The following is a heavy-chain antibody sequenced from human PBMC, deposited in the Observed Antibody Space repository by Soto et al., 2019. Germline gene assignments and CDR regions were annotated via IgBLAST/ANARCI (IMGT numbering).Heavy chain of an antibody. D-gene: IGHD2-15*01. J-gene: IGHJ4*02. CDR1: GFTFRSFG. CDR2: ISYDGSDK. Sequence: SLRLSCAASGFTFRSFGLHCVRQAPGKGLEWVAVISYDGSDKYYADSVKGRFTISADSSNNTLYLQMNSLSAEDTAVYYGAKSGDFSGPPFYNWGRGSRVTVCS. CDR3: AKSGDFSGPPFYN. V-gene: IGHV3-30*18.